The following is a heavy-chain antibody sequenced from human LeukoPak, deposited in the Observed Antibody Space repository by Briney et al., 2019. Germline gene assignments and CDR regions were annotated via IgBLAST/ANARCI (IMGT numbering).Heavy chain of an antibody. CDR2: ISSSSSYI. V-gene: IGHV3-21*01. D-gene: IGHD3-10*01. CDR3: ARDLWFGELGVDYFDY. J-gene: IGHJ4*02. Sequence: GGSLRLSCAASGFTFSSYSMNWVRQAPGKGLEWVSSISSSSSYIYYADSVKGRFTISRDNAKNSLYLQMNSQRAEDTAVYYCARDLWFGELGVDYFDYWGQGTLVTVSS. CDR1: GFTFSSYS.